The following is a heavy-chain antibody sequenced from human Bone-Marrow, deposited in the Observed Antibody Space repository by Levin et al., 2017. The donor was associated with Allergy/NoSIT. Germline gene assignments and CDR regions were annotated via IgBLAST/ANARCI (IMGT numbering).Heavy chain of an antibody. J-gene: IGHJ3*01. V-gene: IGHV1-2*06. D-gene: IGHD5-24*01. CDR2: INPKSGDT. CDR1: GYTFIDYY. Sequence: EASVKVSCKASGYTFIDYYLYWVRQAPGQGLEWMGRINPKSGDTIYAQKFQGRVTMTMDTSISAAYMELARLRSDDTAVFYCARREMAASGGAFDLWGQGTLVTVSS. CDR3: ARREMAASGGAFDL.